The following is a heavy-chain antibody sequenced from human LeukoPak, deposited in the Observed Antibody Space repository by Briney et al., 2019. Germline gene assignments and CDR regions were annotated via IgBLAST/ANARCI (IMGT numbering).Heavy chain of an antibody. D-gene: IGHD3-22*01. CDR1: GFTSSSYG. CDR3: AKDRGSGYYSPNFDY. J-gene: IGHJ4*02. CDR2: IRYDGSNK. V-gene: IGHV3-30*02. Sequence: GGSLRLSCAASGFTSSSYGMHWVRQAPGKGLEWVAFIRYDGSNKYYADSVKGRFTISRDNSKNTLYLQMNSLRAEDTAVYYCAKDRGSGYYSPNFDYWGQGTLVTVSS.